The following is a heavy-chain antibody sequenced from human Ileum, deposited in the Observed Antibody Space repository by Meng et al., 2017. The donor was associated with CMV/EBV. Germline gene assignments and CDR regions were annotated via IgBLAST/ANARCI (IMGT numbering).Heavy chain of an antibody. D-gene: IGHD5-12*01. CDR2: INQYGST. CDR1: GSFSPYT. CDR3: VTADHHAIKY. V-gene: IGHV4-34*01. J-gene: IGHJ4*02. Sequence: QAQIQQWGAGLLKPAETLPLTCSLGGSFSPYTWSWIRQAPGKGLEWIEEINQYGSTNFNPSVKSRVTISRDTSKNQFSLRLNSVTAADAAVYYCVTADHHAIKYWGQGTLVTVSS.